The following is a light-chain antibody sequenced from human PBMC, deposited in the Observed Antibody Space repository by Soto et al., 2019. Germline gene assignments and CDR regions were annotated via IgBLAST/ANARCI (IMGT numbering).Light chain of an antibody. Sequence: IQLSQSPSSLSASVGDRVTITCRASQGISIYLAWYQQNPGKAPKLLISAASTLQSGVPSRFSGSGSGTDFTLTISSLQPEEVATYHCQQYNSYSTFGQGTKVDIK. CDR1: QGISIY. V-gene: IGKV1-27*01. CDR3: QQYNSYST. J-gene: IGKJ1*01. CDR2: AAS.